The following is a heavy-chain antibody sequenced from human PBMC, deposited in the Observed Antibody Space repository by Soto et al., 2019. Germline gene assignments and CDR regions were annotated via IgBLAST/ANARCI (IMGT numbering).Heavy chain of an antibody. D-gene: IGHD1-7*01. V-gene: IGHV6-1*01. Sequence: QVQLQQSGPGLVKPSQTLSLTCAISGDSVSSNSADWNWIRRSPSGGLGWLGRTYYRSRWCNDYAVFVRSRRTIIPDTDKKQFSRPMNSVTPEATKVYYCSGTTSLQRYYMDVWGKGTTVTVSS. CDR3: SGTTSLQRYYMDV. J-gene: IGHJ6*03. CDR1: GDSVSSNSAD. CDR2: TYYRSRWCN.